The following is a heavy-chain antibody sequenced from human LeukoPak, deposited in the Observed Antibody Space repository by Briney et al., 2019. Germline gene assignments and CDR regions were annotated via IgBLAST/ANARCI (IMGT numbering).Heavy chain of an antibody. V-gene: IGHV3-64D*06. Sequence: GGSLRLSCSASGFTFSSYAMHWVRQAPGKGLEYVSAISSNGGSTYYADSVKGRFTISRDNSKNTLYLQMSSLRAEDTAVYYCVKEPGIAAAGTPFDYWAREPWSPSPQ. CDR3: VKEPGIAAAGTPFDY. CDR2: ISSNGGST. J-gene: IGHJ4*02. D-gene: IGHD6-13*01. CDR1: GFTFSSYA.